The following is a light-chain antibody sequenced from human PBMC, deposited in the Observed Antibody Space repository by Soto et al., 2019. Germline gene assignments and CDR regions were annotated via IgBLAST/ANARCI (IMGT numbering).Light chain of an antibody. V-gene: IGKV3-20*01. Sequence: EIVLTQSPGTLSLAPGERATLSCRASQSVASSHLAWYRQKPGQTPRLLLYDASSMATGIPDRISGSGSGTDFALTISRLEPEDFAVYYCQQYGSAPFTFGPGTKVDIK. CDR2: DAS. J-gene: IGKJ3*01. CDR1: QSVASSH. CDR3: QQYGSAPFT.